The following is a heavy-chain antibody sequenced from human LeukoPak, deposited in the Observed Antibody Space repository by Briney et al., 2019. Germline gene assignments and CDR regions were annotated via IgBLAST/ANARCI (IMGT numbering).Heavy chain of an antibody. J-gene: IGHJ4*02. V-gene: IGHV3-21*04. Sequence: GGSLRLSCAASGFTFSSYSMNWVRQAPGKGLEWVSFISSSSSYIYYADSVKGRFTISRDNAKNSLYLQMNSLRAEDTAVYYCAKSIPGYSSGWYGDYWGQGTLVTVSS. CDR3: AKSIPGYSSGWYGDY. CDR2: ISSSSSYI. CDR1: GFTFSSYS. D-gene: IGHD6-19*01.